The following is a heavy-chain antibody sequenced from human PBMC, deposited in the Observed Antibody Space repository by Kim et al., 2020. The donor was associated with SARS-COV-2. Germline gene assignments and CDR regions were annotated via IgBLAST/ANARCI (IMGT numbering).Heavy chain of an antibody. Sequence: GGSLRLSCAASGFTFSSYWMSWVRQAPGKGLEWVANIKQDGSEKYYVDSVKGRFTISRDNAKNSLYLQMNSLRAEDPAVYYCARDPPLYCTNGVCSPFSYYYGMDVWGQGTTVPVSS. D-gene: IGHD2-8*01. V-gene: IGHV3-7*01. J-gene: IGHJ6*02. CDR1: GFTFSSYW. CDR3: ARDPPLYCTNGVCSPFSYYYGMDV. CDR2: IKQDGSEK.